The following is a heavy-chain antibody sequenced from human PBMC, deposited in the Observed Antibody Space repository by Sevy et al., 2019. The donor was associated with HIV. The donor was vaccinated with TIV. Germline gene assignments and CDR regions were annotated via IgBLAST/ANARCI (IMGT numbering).Heavy chain of an antibody. CDR1: GFTFSHYY. Sequence: GGSLRLSCAASGFTFSHYYMSWIRQAPGKGLEWVSYISSIGNTIYYTDSVKGRFTISRDNAKNSLYLQMDSLRAEDTAVYYCARVPTYYVFWSGYYTGWFDPGAREPWSPSPQ. V-gene: IGHV3-11*01. CDR3: ARVPTYYVFWSGYYTGWFDP. CDR2: ISSIGNTI. D-gene: IGHD3-3*01. J-gene: IGHJ5*02.